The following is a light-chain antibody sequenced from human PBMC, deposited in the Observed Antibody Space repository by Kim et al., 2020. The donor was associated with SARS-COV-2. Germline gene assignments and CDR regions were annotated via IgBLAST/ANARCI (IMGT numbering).Light chain of an antibody. CDR3: QAWDSSRYV. CDR2: QDS. V-gene: IGLV3-1*01. J-gene: IGLJ1*01. Sequence: SYELTQPPSVSVSPGQTASITCSGDKLGDKYACWYQQKPGQSPVLVIYQDSKRPSGIPERFSGSNSGNTATLTISGTQARDEADYYCQAWDSSRYVFGTGTKVTVL. CDR1: KLGDKY.